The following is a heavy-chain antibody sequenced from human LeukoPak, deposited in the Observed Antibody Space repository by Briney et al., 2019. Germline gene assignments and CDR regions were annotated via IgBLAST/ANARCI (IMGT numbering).Heavy chain of an antibody. Sequence: GGSLRLSCAASGFTFSNYAMSWARQAPGKGPEWVLGISGSSGSAYYADSVKGRFTISRDNSRNTLYLQMNSLRAEDTAVYYCAKQKGHVSGWSQTPTGAFDIWGQGTMVTVSS. CDR1: GFTFSNYA. J-gene: IGHJ3*02. CDR3: AKQKGHVSGWSQTPTGAFDI. D-gene: IGHD6-19*01. V-gene: IGHV3-23*01. CDR2: ISGSSGSA.